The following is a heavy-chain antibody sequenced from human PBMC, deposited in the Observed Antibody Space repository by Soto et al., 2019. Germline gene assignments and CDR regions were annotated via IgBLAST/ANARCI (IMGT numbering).Heavy chain of an antibody. CDR3: ARDEAGSGYSGVDY. J-gene: IGHJ4*02. CDR2: ISAYNGNT. CDR1: GYTFTSYG. V-gene: IGHV1-18*01. Sequence: VSCKASGYTFTSYGISWVRQAPGQGLEWMGWISAYNGNTNYAQKLQGRVTMTTDTSTSTAYMELRSLRSDDTAVYYCARDEAGSGYSGVDYWGRGTLVTVSS. D-gene: IGHD3-3*01.